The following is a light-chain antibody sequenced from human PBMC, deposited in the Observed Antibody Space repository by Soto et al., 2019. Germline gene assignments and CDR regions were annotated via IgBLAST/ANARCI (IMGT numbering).Light chain of an antibody. V-gene: IGKV3-20*01. CDR1: QSVSSNY. J-gene: IGKJ4*01. CDR2: DAS. CDR3: QQYGSSPLT. Sequence: EIVLTQSPGTLSLSPGERATLSCRASQSVSSNYLVWYQQKPGQAPRLLVFDASNRATGIPDRFSGSGSGTDFTLTISRLDPEDFAVYYWQQYGSSPLTFGGGTKVEIK.